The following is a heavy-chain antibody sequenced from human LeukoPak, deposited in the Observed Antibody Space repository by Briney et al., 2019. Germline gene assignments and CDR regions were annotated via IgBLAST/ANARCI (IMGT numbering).Heavy chain of an antibody. V-gene: IGHV3-72*01. CDR3: ARGHSGTSDRLDP. J-gene: IGHJ5*02. Sequence: PGGSLRLSCAASGFTFSDHYMDWVRQAPGKGLEWVGRIRNRVDSYTTEYAASVKGRFSISRDDSKNSLYLPMNSLKIEDTAVYFCARGHSGTSDRLDPWGQGTLVTVSS. D-gene: IGHD1-26*01. CDR1: GFTFSDHY. CDR2: IRNRVDSYTT.